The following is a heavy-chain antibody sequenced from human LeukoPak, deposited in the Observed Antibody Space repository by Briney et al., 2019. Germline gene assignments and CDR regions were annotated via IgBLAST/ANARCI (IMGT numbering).Heavy chain of an antibody. J-gene: IGHJ4*02. V-gene: IGHV1-18*01. CDR3: ARDHSNWNYAPDF. CDR1: GYTFTSYG. CDR2: ISASNGNT. Sequence: ASVKVSCKASGYTFTSYGISWVRQAPEQGLEWMGWISASNGNTNYAQKFRDRVTMSTDTSTGTAYLDVRSLTSDDTAVYYCARDHSNWNYAPDFWGQGTLVIVSS. D-gene: IGHD1-7*01.